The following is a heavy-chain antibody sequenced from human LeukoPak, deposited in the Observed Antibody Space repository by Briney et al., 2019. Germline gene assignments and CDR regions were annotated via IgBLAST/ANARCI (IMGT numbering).Heavy chain of an antibody. D-gene: IGHD3-10*01. CDR1: GFTFDDYG. V-gene: IGHV3-21*01. CDR2: ISSSSSYI. Sequence: PGGSLRLSCAASGFTFDDYGSSWVRHVPGKGLEWVSSISSSSSYIYYADSVKGRFTISRDNAKNSLYLQMNSLRAEDTAVYYCARVLGGSGKLDYWGQGTLVTVSS. CDR3: ARVLGGSGKLDY. J-gene: IGHJ4*02.